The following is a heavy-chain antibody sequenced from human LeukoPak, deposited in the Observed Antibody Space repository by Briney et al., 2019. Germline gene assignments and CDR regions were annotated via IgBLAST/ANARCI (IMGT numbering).Heavy chain of an antibody. V-gene: IGHV1-69*06. CDR3: ARHFYSGWYDREFDY. CDR2: IIPIFGTA. CDR1: GGTFSSYA. J-gene: IGHJ4*02. Sequence: SVKVSCKASGGTFSSYAISWVRQAPGQGLEWMGGIIPIFGTANYAQKFQGRVTTTADKSTSTAYMELSSLRSEDTAVYYCARHFYSGWYDREFDYWGQGTLVTVSS. D-gene: IGHD6-19*01.